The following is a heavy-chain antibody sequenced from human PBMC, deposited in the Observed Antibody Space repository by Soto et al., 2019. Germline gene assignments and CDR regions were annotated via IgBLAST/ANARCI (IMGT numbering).Heavy chain of an antibody. Sequence: SETLSLTCTVSGGSISSGGYYWSWIRQHPGKGLEWIGYINYSGSTYYNPSLKSRLTMSMDRANDHFSLNLTSVTAADTAVYFCARVRATYYYDSSGYYYGAFDIWGQGTMVTVSS. CDR2: INYSGST. CDR1: GGSISSGGYY. D-gene: IGHD3-22*01. J-gene: IGHJ3*02. V-gene: IGHV4-31*03. CDR3: ARVRATYYYDSSGYYYGAFDI.